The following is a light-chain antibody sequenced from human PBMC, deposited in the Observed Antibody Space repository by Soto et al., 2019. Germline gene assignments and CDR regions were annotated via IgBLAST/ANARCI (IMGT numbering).Light chain of an antibody. J-gene: IGKJ5*01. Sequence: DIQMTQSPSALSASVGDRVTSTCQASQDISDVLNWYQQQPGEAPKVLIYDASKLQTGVPSRFSGRGSGKDFTFTISSLQPDDSGAYYCQQFYDLPITFGQGTRLEIK. CDR2: DAS. CDR1: QDISDV. CDR3: QQFYDLPIT. V-gene: IGKV1-33*01.